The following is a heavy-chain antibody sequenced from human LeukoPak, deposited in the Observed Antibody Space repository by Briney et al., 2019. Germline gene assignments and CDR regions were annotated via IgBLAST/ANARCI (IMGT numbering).Heavy chain of an antibody. CDR2: IYYSGRT. D-gene: IGHD2-2*01. J-gene: IGHJ4*02. CDR1: GDSVSSYF. V-gene: IGHV4-59*04. Sequence: SETLSLTCTVSGDSVSSYFWSWIRQPPGKGLEWIGHIYYSGRTYYNPSLKSRVTLSVDTSKNQFSLKLSSVTAADTAVYYCARLYCSSTSCYSPYFDYWGQGTLATVSS. CDR3: ARLYCSSTSCYSPYFDY.